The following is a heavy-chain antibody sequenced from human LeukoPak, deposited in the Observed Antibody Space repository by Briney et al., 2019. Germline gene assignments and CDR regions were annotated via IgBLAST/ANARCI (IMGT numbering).Heavy chain of an antibody. V-gene: IGHV4-30-4*08. CDR1: GGSISSGDYY. Sequence: SQTLTLTCTVSGGSISSGDYYWSWIRQPPGKGLEWIGYIYYSGSTYYNPSLKSRVTISVDTSKNQFSLKLSSVTVADTAVYYCARVDDYSNLYYFDYWGQGTLVTVSS. CDR3: ARVDDYSNLYYFDY. CDR2: IYYSGST. D-gene: IGHD4-11*01. J-gene: IGHJ4*02.